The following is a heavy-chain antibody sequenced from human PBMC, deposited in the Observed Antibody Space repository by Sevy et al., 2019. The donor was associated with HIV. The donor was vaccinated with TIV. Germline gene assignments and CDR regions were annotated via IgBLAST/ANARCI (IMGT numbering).Heavy chain of an antibody. CDR2: GYRSGTT. D-gene: IGHD6-13*01. CDR1: GYCIVSCGF. Sequence: SGTLSLTCDVSGYCIVSCGFCGLIRHSPGKGLGGIGSGYRSGTTYDNASFKSRTTISVDRSKNQFSLKLKSVTAADTGVYYCARDFRSFYNYFDYWGQGILVTVSS. V-gene: IGHV4-38-2*02. J-gene: IGHJ4*02. CDR3: ARDFRSFYNYFDY.